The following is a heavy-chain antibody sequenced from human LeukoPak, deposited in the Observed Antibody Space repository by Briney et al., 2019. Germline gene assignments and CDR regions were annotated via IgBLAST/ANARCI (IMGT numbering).Heavy chain of an antibody. CDR1: GFTLSSYW. D-gene: IGHD5-12*01. CDR2: INRDGSVR. CDR3: AREDPTNYMDV. V-gene: IGHV3-7*01. Sequence: GGSLRLSCAASGFTLSSYWMTWVRQAPGKGLEWVANINRDGSVRHYVDSVKDRFTISRDNAKNSLYLQMNSLRAEDTAVYYCAREDPTNYMDVWGKGTTVTVSS. J-gene: IGHJ6*03.